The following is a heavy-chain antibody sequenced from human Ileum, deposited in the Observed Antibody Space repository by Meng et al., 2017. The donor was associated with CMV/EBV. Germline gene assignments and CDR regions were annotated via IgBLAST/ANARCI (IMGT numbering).Heavy chain of an antibody. V-gene: IGHV3-30*04. J-gene: IGHJ4*02. Sequence: VVSGGGVVQSGRLLRHFCAVSEFMFMTYNIHWVRQAPGKGLEWVADISYDGSNQYYGDSVKGRFTITRDNSKNTLYLQMNSLTTEDTAVYYCVRDRGSTTYYFDYWGQGTLVTVSS. CDR2: ISYDGSNQ. CDR1: EFMFMTYN. CDR3: VRDRGSTTYYFDY. D-gene: IGHD2-2*01.